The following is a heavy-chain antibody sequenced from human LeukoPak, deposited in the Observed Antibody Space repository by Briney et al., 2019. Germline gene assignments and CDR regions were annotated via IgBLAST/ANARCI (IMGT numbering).Heavy chain of an antibody. CDR2: IIPIFGTA. D-gene: IGHD3-3*01. CDR1: GGTFSSYA. V-gene: IGHV1-69*13. J-gene: IGHJ4*02. CDR3: ARNRGVVITYVDY. Sequence: GASVKVSCKASGGTFSSYAISWVRQAPGQGLEWMGGIIPIFGTANYAQKFQGRVTITADESTSIAYMELSSLRSEDTAVYYCARNRGVVITYVDYWGQGTLVTVSS.